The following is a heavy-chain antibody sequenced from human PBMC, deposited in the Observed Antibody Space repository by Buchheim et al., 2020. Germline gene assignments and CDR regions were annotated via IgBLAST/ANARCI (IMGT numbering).Heavy chain of an antibody. CDR3: AREGYNWNALDY. Sequence: QVQLVESGGGVVQPGRSLRLSCAASGFTFSSYAMHWVRQAPGKGLEWVAVISYDGSNKYYADSVKGRFTISRDNSKNTLYLQMNSLRAEDTAVYYCAREGYNWNALDYWGQGTL. CDR1: GFTFSSYA. CDR2: ISYDGSNK. J-gene: IGHJ4*02. V-gene: IGHV3-30-3*01. D-gene: IGHD1-20*01.